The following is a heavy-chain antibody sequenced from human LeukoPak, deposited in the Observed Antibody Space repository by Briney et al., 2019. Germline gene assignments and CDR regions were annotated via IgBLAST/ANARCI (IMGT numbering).Heavy chain of an antibody. V-gene: IGHV1-69*13. Sequence: SVKVSCKASGGTFSSYAISWVRQAPGLGLEWMGGIIPIFGTANYAQKFQGRVTITADESTSTAYMELSSLRSEDTAVYYCASTYGDARAFDIWGQGTMVTVSS. CDR2: IIPIFGTA. CDR1: GGTFSSYA. J-gene: IGHJ3*02. D-gene: IGHD4-17*01. CDR3: ASTYGDARAFDI.